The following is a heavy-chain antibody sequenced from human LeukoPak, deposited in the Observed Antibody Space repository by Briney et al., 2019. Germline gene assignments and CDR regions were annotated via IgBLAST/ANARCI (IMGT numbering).Heavy chain of an antibody. Sequence: SETLSLTCTVSGYSISSGYYWGWIRQPPGKGLEWIGSIYHSGSTYDNPSLKSRVTISVDTSKNQFSLKLSSVTAADTAVYYCARDLTMVRGVEYNWFDPWGQGTLVTVSS. CDR3: ARDLTMVRGVEYNWFDP. CDR2: IYHSGST. J-gene: IGHJ5*02. V-gene: IGHV4-38-2*02. CDR1: GYSISSGYY. D-gene: IGHD3-10*01.